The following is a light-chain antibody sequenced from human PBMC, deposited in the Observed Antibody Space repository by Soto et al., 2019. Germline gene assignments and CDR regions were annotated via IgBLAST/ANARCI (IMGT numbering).Light chain of an antibody. CDR1: SSNIGAGYD. V-gene: IGLV1-40*01. CDR3: QSYDSSLSGPS. Sequence: QSVLTQPPSVSGAPGQRVTISCTGSSSNIGAGYDVHWYQQLPGTAPKLLMYGNSNRPSGVPDRFSSSKSGTSASLAITGLQAEDEADYYCQSYDSSLSGPSFGGGTKLTVL. CDR2: GNS. J-gene: IGLJ2*01.